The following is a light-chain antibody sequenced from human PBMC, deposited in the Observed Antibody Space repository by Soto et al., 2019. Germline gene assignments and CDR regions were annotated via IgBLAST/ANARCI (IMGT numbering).Light chain of an antibody. Sequence: DIQMTQSPSTLSASVGDRVTITCRASQSISNWLAWYQQKPGKAPKLLIYKASSLESGVPSRFSGSGSGTEFTLTISSLQPDDFATYYCQQYNDLWTFRQGTKVEIK. CDR2: KAS. CDR3: QQYNDLWT. V-gene: IGKV1-5*03. CDR1: QSISNW. J-gene: IGKJ1*01.